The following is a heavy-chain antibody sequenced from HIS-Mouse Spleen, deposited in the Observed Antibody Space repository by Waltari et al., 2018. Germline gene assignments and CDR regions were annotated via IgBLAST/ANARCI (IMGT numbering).Heavy chain of an antibody. CDR1: GGPISSSSYY. CDR2: IYYSGST. J-gene: IGHJ2*01. CDR3: AREIPYSSSWYDWYFDL. D-gene: IGHD6-13*01. V-gene: IGHV4-39*07. Sequence: QLQLQESGPGLVKPSETLYLTCTGSGGPISSSSYYRGRIRQPPGKGLEWIGSIYYSGSTYDNPSLKSRVTISVDTSKNQFSLKLSSVTAADTAVYYCAREIPYSSSWYDWYFDLWGRGTLVTVSS.